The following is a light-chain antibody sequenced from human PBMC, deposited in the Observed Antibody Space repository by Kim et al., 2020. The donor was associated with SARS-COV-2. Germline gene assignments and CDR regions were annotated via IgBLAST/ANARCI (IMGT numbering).Light chain of an antibody. Sequence: DILLTQSPAILSLSPGERATLSCRASQYINSYLAWYQQKPGQAPRLLIYDATNRATGIPARFSGGGSGTDFTLTISSLEPEDFATYYCQQRGDWPLTFGGGTKVEIK. CDR3: QQRGDWPLT. V-gene: IGKV3-11*01. J-gene: IGKJ4*01. CDR1: QYINSY. CDR2: DAT.